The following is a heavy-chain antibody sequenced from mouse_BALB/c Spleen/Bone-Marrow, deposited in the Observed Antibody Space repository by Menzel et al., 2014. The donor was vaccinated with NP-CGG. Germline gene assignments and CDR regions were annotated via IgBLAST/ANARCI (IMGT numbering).Heavy chain of an antibody. V-gene: IGHV3-1*02. CDR3: ATGYYGWFAY. CDR2: IHNSGNT. J-gene: IGHJ3*01. CDR1: GYSITSGYS. Sequence: EVQLQQSGPDLVKPFQSLLLTCTVTGYSITSGYSWHWIRQFPGNKLELLGYIHNSGNTNYNPTFKSRISITQYTSKNQFYLQLNSVPTEDTATYYCATGYYGWFAYWGQGTLVTVSA. D-gene: IGHD1-1*01.